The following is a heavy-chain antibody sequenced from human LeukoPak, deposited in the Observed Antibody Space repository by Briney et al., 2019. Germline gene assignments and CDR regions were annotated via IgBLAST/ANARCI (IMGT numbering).Heavy chain of an antibody. Sequence: GGSLRLSCAASGFTFSDYWMHWVRQAPGKGLVWVSRVNRDGSSTSYADSVKGRFTISRDNAKNTLSLQMNSLRAEDTAVYYCARDRSVSAAGDTYWGQGTLVTVSS. D-gene: IGHD6-13*01. V-gene: IGHV3-74*01. CDR1: GFTFSDYW. J-gene: IGHJ4*02. CDR2: VNRDGSST. CDR3: ARDRSVSAAGDTY.